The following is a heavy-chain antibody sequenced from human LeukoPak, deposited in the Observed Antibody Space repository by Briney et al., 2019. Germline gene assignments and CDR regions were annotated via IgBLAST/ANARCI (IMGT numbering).Heavy chain of an antibody. D-gene: IGHD1-1*01. V-gene: IGHV1-46*01. CDR2: INPSGGST. Sequence: ASVKVSCKASGYTFTSHYMHWVRQAPGQGLEWMGIINPSGGSTSYAQKFQVRVTMTRDTSTSTVYMELSSLRSEDTAVYYCARELDLELERDAFDIWGQGTMVTVSS. CDR1: GYTFTSHY. J-gene: IGHJ3*02. CDR3: ARELDLELERDAFDI.